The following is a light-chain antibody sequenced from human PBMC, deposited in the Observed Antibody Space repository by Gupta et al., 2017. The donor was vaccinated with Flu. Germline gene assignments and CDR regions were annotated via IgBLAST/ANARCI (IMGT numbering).Light chain of an antibody. CDR3: LQRSNWPPT. CDR1: QSVSSY. J-gene: IGKJ4*01. Sequence: EIVLTQTPATLSLSPGERATLSCRASQSVSSYLAWYQQKLGQAPRLLIYDASNRATGIPARFSGSGSGTDFTLTISSLEPEDFAVYYCLQRSNWPPTFGGGTKVEIK. V-gene: IGKV3-11*01. CDR2: DAS.